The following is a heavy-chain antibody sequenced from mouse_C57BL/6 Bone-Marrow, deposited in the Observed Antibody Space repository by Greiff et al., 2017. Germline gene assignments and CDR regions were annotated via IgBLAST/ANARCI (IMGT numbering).Heavy chain of an antibody. CDR2: INPSSGYT. J-gene: IGHJ2*01. CDR3: ARGGTTVVVDY. D-gene: IGHD1-1*01. Sequence: QVQLQQSGAELAKPGASVKLSCKASGYTFTSYWMHWVKQRPGQGLEWIGYINPSSGYTKYNQKFKDKATVTADKSSSTAYMQLSSLTYEDSAGDYCARGGTTVVVDYWDQGTTLTVS. V-gene: IGHV1-7*01. CDR1: GYTFTSYW.